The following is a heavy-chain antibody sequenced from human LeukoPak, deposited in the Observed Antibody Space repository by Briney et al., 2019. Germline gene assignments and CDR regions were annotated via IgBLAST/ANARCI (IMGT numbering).Heavy chain of an antibody. CDR3: AKSLSGLRYFDWLFYY. V-gene: IGHV3-23*01. CDR2: ISGSGGST. CDR1: GFTFSSYA. Sequence: PGGSLRLSCAASGFTFSSYAMSWVRQAPGKGLEWVSAISGSGGSTYYADSVKGRFTISRDNSKNTLYLQMNSLRAEDTAVYYCAKSLSGLRYFDWLFYYWGQGTLVTVSS. D-gene: IGHD3-9*01. J-gene: IGHJ4*02.